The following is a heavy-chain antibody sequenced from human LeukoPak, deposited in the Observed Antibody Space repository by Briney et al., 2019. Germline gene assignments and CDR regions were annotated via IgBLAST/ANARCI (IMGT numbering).Heavy chain of an antibody. CDR2: IYNIETT. Sequence: PSETLSLTCTVSGSSMTNYHWTWIRQSPGKAPEYIGYIYNIETTNYNPSLKSRVTVSVDMSKKQFSLRLNPVTAADTAVYYCARGSDGYRFDPWGREYWSPSPQ. CDR3: ARGSDGYRFDP. V-gene: IGHV4-59*01. D-gene: IGHD5-18*01. J-gene: IGHJ5*02. CDR1: GSSMTNYH.